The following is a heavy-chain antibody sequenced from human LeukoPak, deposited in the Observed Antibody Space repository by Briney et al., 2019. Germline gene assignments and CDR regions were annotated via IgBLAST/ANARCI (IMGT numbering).Heavy chain of an antibody. CDR3: AKVGDSSSHYYYYMDV. V-gene: IGHV3-30*18. CDR2: ISYDGSNK. CDR1: GFTFSSFG. Sequence: GGSLRLSCAASGFTFSSFGMHWVRQAPGKGLEWVAVISYDGSNKYYAESVKGRFTISRDNSKNTLYLQMNSLTAEDTAVYYCAKVGDSSSHYYYYMDVWGKGTTVTVSS. J-gene: IGHJ6*03. D-gene: IGHD6-6*01.